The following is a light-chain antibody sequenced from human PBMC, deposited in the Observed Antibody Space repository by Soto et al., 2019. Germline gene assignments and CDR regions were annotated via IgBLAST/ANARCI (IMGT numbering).Light chain of an antibody. V-gene: IGKV3-20*01. CDR1: QSVTSSY. CDR3: QQYGNSPRT. J-gene: IGKJ1*01. CDR2: GAS. Sequence: EIVLTQSPGTLSLSPGERATLSCRASQSVTSSYLAWYQQKPGQAPRLLIYGASSRATGIPDRFSGSGSGTDFTLTISSLEPEDFAVYYCQQYGNSPRTFGQVTKVDI.